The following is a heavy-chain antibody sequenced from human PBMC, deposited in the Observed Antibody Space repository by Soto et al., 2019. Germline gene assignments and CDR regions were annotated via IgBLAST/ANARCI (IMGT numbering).Heavy chain of an antibody. Sequence: ASVEVSCKASGYTFTSYDINWVRQATGQGLECMGWMNPNSGNTGYAQKFQGRVTMTRNTSISTAYMELSSLRSEDTAVYYCARGEVEYGDYDPYYYYGMDVWGQGTTVTVSS. CDR3: ARGEVEYGDYDPYYYYGMDV. CDR1: GYTFTSYD. V-gene: IGHV1-8*01. D-gene: IGHD4-17*01. CDR2: MNPNSGNT. J-gene: IGHJ6*02.